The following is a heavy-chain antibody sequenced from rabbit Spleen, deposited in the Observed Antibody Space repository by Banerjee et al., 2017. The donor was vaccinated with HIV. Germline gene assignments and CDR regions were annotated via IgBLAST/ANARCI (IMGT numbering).Heavy chain of an antibody. CDR3: ARDLVAVIGWNFNL. Sequence: QSLEESGGDLVKPGASLTLTCTASGFSFSSDYDMCWVRQAPGKGLEWIACIYGGSSGSTSYASWAKGRFTISKPSSTTVTLQMTSLTAADTATYFCARDLVAVIGWNFNLWGPGTLVTVS. CDR2: IYGGSSGST. CDR1: GFSFSSDYD. D-gene: IGHD1-1*01. V-gene: IGHV1S40*01. J-gene: IGHJ4*01.